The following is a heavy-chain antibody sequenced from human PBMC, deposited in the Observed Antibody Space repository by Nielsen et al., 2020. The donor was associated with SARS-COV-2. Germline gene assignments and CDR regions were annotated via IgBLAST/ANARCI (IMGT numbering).Heavy chain of an antibody. CDR3: ARGGGASY. J-gene: IGHJ4*02. Sequence: GESLKISCAASGFTFSSYSMNWVRQAPGKGLEWVSSISSSSSYIYYADSVKGRFTISRDNAKNSLYLQMNSLRAEDTAVYYCARGGGASYWGQGTLVTVSS. CDR2: ISSSSSYI. V-gene: IGHV3-21*01. D-gene: IGHD3-10*01. CDR1: GFTFSSYS.